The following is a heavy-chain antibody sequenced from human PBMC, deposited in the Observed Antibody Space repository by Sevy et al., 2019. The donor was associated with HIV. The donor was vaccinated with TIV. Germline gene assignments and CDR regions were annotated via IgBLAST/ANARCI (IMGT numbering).Heavy chain of an antibody. CDR3: AKGYCSGGTCPRDYYYYGMDV. CDR2: IGGSGRYT. J-gene: IGHJ6*02. CDR1: GFTFSTYA. D-gene: IGHD2-15*01. V-gene: IGHV3-23*01. Sequence: GGSLRLSCAPSGFTFSTYAMNWVRQAPGKGLEWVSSIGGSGRYTYYAYSVEGRFTISRDNSKNMLYLQMNSLRVADTAVYYCAKGYCSGGTCPRDYYYYGMDVWGQGTTVTVSS.